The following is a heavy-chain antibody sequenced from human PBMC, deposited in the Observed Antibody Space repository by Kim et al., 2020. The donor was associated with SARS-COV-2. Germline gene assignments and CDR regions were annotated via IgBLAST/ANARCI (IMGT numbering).Heavy chain of an antibody. J-gene: IGHJ4*02. CDR1: GGSFSGYY. Sequence: SETLSLTCAVYGGSFSGYYWSWIRQPPGKGLEWIGEINHSGSTNYNPSLKSRVTISVDTSKNQFSLKLSSVTAADTAVYYCARGTSRLVVPAAMLGSPFVYWGQGTLVTVSS. CDR3: ARGTSRLVVPAAMLGSPFVY. CDR2: INHSGST. D-gene: IGHD2-2*01. V-gene: IGHV4-34*01.